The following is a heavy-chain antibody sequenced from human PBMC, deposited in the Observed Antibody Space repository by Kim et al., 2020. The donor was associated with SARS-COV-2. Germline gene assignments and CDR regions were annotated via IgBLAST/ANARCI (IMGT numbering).Heavy chain of an antibody. V-gene: IGHV4-31*03. Sequence: SETLSLTCTVSGGSISSGGYYWSWIRQHPGKGLEWIGYIYYSGSTYYNPSLKSRVTISVDTSKNQFSLKLSSVTAADTAVYYCARDLNYSNSHWFDPWGQGTLVTVSS. CDR1: GGSISSGGYY. J-gene: IGHJ5*02. CDR2: IYYSGST. CDR3: ARDLNYSNSHWFDP. D-gene: IGHD4-4*01.